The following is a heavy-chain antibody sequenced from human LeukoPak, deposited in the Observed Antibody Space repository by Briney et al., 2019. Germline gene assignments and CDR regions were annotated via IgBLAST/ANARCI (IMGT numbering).Heavy chain of an antibody. V-gene: IGHV3-23*01. Sequence: GGSLRLSCAASGFTFSSYAMSWVRQAPGKGLEWVSGISGSGDNTYHADSVKGRFTISRDNSKNTLYLQMNSLRADDTAVYYCAKGGLVHRFDPWGQGTLVTVSS. J-gene: IGHJ5*02. CDR3: AKGGLVHRFDP. CDR1: GFTFSSYA. CDR2: ISGSGDNT.